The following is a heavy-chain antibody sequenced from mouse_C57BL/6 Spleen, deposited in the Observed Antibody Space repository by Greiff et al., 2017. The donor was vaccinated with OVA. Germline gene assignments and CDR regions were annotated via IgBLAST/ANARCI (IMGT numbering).Heavy chain of an antibody. CDR2: INPSTGGT. Sequence: VQLQQSGPELVKPGASVKISCKASGYSFTGYYMNWVKQSPEKSLEWIGEINPSTGGTNYNQKFKAKATLTVDKSSSTDYMQLKSLTSEDSAVYYCARGYYGSSLFDYWGQGTTLTVSS. CDR1: GYSFTGYY. D-gene: IGHD1-1*01. CDR3: ARGYYGSSLFDY. J-gene: IGHJ2*01. V-gene: IGHV1-42*01.